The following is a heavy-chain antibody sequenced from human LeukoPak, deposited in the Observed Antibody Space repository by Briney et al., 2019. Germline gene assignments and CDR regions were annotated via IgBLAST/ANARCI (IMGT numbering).Heavy chain of an antibody. Sequence: PSETLSLTCAVYSGSFSGYYWSWIRQPPGKGLEWIGEINHSGSTNYNPSLKSRVTISVDTSKNQFSLKLSSVTAADTAVYYCARDKVAATYYYYYYMDVWGKGTTVTVSS. V-gene: IGHV4-34*01. CDR2: INHSGST. CDR3: ARDKVAATYYYYYYMDV. D-gene: IGHD2-15*01. J-gene: IGHJ6*03. CDR1: SGSFSGYY.